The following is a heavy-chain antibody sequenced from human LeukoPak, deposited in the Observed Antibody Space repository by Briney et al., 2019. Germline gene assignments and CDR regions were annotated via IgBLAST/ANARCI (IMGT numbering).Heavy chain of an antibody. CDR1: GFTFSSYE. V-gene: IGHV3-48*03. CDR3: ARDDYDSSGYPPFWFDP. Sequence: AGGSLRLSCAASGFTFSSYEMNWVRQAPGKGLEWVSYISSSGSTIYYADSVKGRFTISRDNAKNSLYLQMNSLRAEDTAVYYCARDDYDSSGYPPFWFDPWGQGTLVTVSS. CDR2: ISSSGSTI. D-gene: IGHD3-22*01. J-gene: IGHJ5*02.